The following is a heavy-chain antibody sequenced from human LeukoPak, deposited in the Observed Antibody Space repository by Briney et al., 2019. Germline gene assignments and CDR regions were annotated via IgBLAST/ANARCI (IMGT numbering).Heavy chain of an antibody. V-gene: IGHV4-59*11. Sequence: PSETLSLTCTVSGGSISSHYWSWIRQPPGQGLEWIGYIYYSGSTNYYPSLKSRVTISVDTSKNQFSLKLSSVTAADLAVYYCARVPRGPVDGYILDWYFDLWGCGKLVTVSS. CDR1: GGSISSHY. CDR2: IYYSGST. CDR3: ARVPRGPVDGYILDWYFDL. J-gene: IGHJ2*01. D-gene: IGHD5-24*01.